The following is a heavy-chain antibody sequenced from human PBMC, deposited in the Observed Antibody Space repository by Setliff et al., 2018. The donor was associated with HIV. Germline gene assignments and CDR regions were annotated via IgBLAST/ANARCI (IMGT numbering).Heavy chain of an antibody. D-gene: IGHD5-12*01. CDR2: VYYRGRT. Sequence: PSETLSLTCTVSGGSMSSSGPGYYWGWVRQTPGGGLEWIGSVYYRGRTYYNPSLKSRVTISVDTSKNQFSLKLRSVTAADTAVYYCARQPLYNDYDWRSYCFDYWGQGSLVTVSS. CDR1: GGSMSSSGPGYY. J-gene: IGHJ4*02. CDR3: ARQPLYNDYDWRSYCFDY. V-gene: IGHV4-39*01.